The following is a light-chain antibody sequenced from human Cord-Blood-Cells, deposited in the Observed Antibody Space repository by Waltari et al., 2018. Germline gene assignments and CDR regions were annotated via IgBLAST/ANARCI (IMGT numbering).Light chain of an antibody. Sequence: SSELTQDPAVSVALGQTVRITCQGDSLRSSYASWYQQQPGQAPVLVIYGKNNRPSGIPGRFSGSSSGNTASLTITVAQAEDEADYYCNSRDSSGNLVFGGGTKLTVL. J-gene: IGLJ2*01. CDR1: SLRSSY. CDR2: GKN. CDR3: NSRDSSGNLV. V-gene: IGLV3-19*01.